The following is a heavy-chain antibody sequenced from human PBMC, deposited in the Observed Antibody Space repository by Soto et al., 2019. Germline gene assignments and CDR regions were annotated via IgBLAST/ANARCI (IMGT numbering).Heavy chain of an antibody. D-gene: IGHD6-19*01. CDR1: GYSFSRNW. V-gene: IGHV5-51*01. J-gene: IGHJ6*02. Sequence: PGESLKISCKGSGYSFSRNWIGWVRQMPGKGLEWMGIIFPGNSETRYSPSFQGQVTISADKSSSTAYLQWRSLKASDTAMYYCARHAQVGVAGRGARDYYYYGMDVWGQGTTVTVSS. CDR2: IFPGNSET. CDR3: ARHAQVGVAGRGARDYYYYGMDV.